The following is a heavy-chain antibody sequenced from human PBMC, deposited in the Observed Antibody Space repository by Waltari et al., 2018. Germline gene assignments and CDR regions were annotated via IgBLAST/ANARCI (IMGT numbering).Heavy chain of an antibody. CDR2: IYTSGST. D-gene: IGHD6-19*01. V-gene: IGHV4-61*02. CDR3: AREPQPKGYSSGWYCFDP. Sequence: QVQLQESGPGLVKPSQTLSLTCNVSGDSVSSGSYYWTWIRQPAGKGLEWIGRIYTSGSTNYSPSLKSRLTISLDTSKNHFSLQLSSVTAAYTSVYYCAREPQPKGYSSGWYCFDPWCQGTLVTVSS. CDR1: GDSVSSGSYY. J-gene: IGHJ5*02.